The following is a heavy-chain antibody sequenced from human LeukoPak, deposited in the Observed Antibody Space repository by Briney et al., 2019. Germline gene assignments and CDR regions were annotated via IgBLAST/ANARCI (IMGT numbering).Heavy chain of an antibody. D-gene: IGHD5-24*01. CDR2: INHSGST. J-gene: IGHJ4*02. Sequence: SETLSLTCAVYGGSFSGYYWSWIRQPPGKGLEWIGEINHSGSTNYNPSLKSRVTISVDTSKNQFSLKLSSVTAADTAVYYCASFKMATANGYWGQGTLVTVSS. CDR3: ASFKMATANGY. V-gene: IGHV4-34*01. CDR1: GGSFSGYY.